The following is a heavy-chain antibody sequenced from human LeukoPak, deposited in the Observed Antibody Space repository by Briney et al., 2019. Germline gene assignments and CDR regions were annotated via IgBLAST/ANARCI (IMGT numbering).Heavy chain of an antibody. V-gene: IGHV1-2*02. CDR2: IVTNNGAT. CDR3: ARGGPHHGFDI. J-gene: IGHJ3*02. Sequence: ASVKVSCKASGYTFTDYYMHWVRQAPGQGLEWMGWIVTNNGATNYAQNFKGRVTMTRDTSVSTAYVEVSVLKSDDTAVYYCARGGPHHGFDIWAQGTMVTVSS. CDR1: GYTFTDYY.